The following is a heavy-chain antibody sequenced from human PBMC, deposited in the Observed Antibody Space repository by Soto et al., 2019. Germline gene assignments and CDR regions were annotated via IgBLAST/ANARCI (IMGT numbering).Heavy chain of an antibody. J-gene: IGHJ6*02. CDR1: GYTFTGYY. V-gene: IGHV1-2*02. CDR2: INPNSGGT. CDR3: ARVIMGSSGPPRWDYYYYGMDV. D-gene: IGHD3-22*01. Sequence: ASVKVSCKASGYTFTGYYMHWVRQAPGQGLEWMGWINPNSGGTNYAQKFQGRVTMTRDTSISTAYMELSRLRSDDTAVYYCARVIMGSSGPPRWDYYYYGMDVWGQGTTVTVSS.